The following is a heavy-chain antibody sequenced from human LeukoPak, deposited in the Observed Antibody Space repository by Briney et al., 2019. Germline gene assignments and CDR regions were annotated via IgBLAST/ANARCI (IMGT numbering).Heavy chain of an antibody. Sequence: ASVTVSFTASGYTFTIYGISWVRQAPGQGLEWMGWISAYNGNTNYAQKLQGRVTMTTDTSTSTAYMELRSLRSDDTAVYYCATYCGGDCYPNWGQGTLVTVSS. D-gene: IGHD2-21*02. J-gene: IGHJ4*02. CDR1: GYTFTIYG. V-gene: IGHV1-18*01. CDR2: ISAYNGNT. CDR3: ATYCGGDCYPN.